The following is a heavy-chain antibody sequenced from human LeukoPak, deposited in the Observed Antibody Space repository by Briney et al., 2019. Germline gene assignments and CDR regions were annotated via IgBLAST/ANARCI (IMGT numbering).Heavy chain of an antibody. Sequence: SETLSLTCAVSGDSINNGVYSWTWIRQPPGKGLEWIGYIYHSGSTYYNPSLKTRVTISVDTSKNQFSLKLSSVTAADTAVYYCARGGGVAGTPYNPYDYWGQGTLVTVSS. V-gene: IGHV4-30-2*01. D-gene: IGHD6-19*01. CDR3: ARGGGVAGTPYNPYDY. CDR1: GDSINNGVYS. CDR2: IYHSGST. J-gene: IGHJ4*02.